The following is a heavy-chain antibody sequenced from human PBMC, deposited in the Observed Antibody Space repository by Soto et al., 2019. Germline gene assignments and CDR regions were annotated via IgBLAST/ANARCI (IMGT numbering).Heavy chain of an antibody. J-gene: IGHJ6*02. CDR1: GYTFTSYY. CDR3: ARESVAPYYYYGMDV. V-gene: IGHV1-46*01. D-gene: IGHD5-12*01. Sequence: ASVKVSCKASGYTFTSYYMHWVRQAPGQGLEWMGIINPSGGSTSYAQKFQGRVTMTRDTSTSTVHMEVRSLRSDDTAVYYCARESVAPYYYYGMDVWGQGTLVTVSS. CDR2: INPSGGST.